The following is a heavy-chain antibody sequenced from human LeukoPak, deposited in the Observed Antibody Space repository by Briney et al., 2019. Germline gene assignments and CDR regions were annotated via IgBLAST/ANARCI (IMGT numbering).Heavy chain of an antibody. CDR1: GGSISTYY. Sequence: SETLSLTCTVSGGSISTYYWSWIRQPPGKGREWIGYIYHSGSTKYNPSLKSRVTISVDTSKNQFSLKLSSVTAADTAVYYCARDGYSGNDGLWGQGTLVTVSS. CDR3: ARDGYSGNDGL. J-gene: IGHJ4*02. V-gene: IGHV4-59*01. D-gene: IGHD5-12*01. CDR2: IYHSGST.